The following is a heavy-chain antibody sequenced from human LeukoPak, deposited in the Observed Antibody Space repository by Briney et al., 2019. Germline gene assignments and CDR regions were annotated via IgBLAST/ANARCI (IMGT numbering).Heavy chain of an antibody. CDR1: GFNFNSKW. CDR2: INQDGSEK. CDR3: ADPPSDF. J-gene: IGHJ4*02. Sequence: GGSLRLSCATSGFNFNSKWMTWVRQAPGKGMEWVANINQDGSEKYHGDSVKGRFTISRDNAKSSLFLEMSSLRAEDTAVYYCADPPSDFWGQGTLVAVSS. V-gene: IGHV3-7*01.